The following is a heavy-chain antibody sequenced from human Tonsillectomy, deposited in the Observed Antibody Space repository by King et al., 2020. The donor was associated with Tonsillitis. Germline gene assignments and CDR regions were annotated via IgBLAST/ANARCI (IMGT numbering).Heavy chain of an antibody. CDR1: GYRFISFW. D-gene: IGHD6-19*01. Sequence: VQLVESGAEVKKPGESLKISCKGSGYRFISFWIGWVRQMPGKGLEWMGIIYPGDSDTRYSPSFQGQVTISADKSITTAYLQWSSLKASDTAMYYCARHGPHSSGWTSFDYWGQGTLVTVSS. CDR2: IYPGDSDT. CDR3: ARHGPHSSGWTSFDY. V-gene: IGHV5-51*01. J-gene: IGHJ4*02.